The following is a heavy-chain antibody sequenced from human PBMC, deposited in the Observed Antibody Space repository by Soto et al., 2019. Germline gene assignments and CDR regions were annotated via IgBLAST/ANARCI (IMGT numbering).Heavy chain of an antibody. CDR3: ARGGGFDSFDY. D-gene: IGHD3-10*01. V-gene: IGHV4-30-2*01. CDR2: INHLETT. J-gene: IGHJ4*02. Sequence: SETLSLTCTVSGASITYGAYSFSGIRQTPGKGLEWIGYINHLETTFYNPSFESRLTLSIDRTKNQFSLNLESMSAADRAVYFCARGGGFDSFDYWGQGILVTVSS. CDR1: GASITYGAYS.